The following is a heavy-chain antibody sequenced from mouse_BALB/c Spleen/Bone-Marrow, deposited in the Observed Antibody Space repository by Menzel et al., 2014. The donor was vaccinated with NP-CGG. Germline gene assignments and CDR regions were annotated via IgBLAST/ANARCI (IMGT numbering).Heavy chain of an antibody. J-gene: IGHJ1*01. D-gene: IGHD2-10*02. CDR2: IRLKSNNYAT. CDR1: GFTFSNYW. CDR3: TREYGRGYWYFDV. Sequence: EVKLMESGGGLVQPGGSMKLSCVASGFTFSNYWMNWVRQSPEKGLEWVAEIRLKSNNYATHYAESVKGRFTISRDDSKSSVYLQMNNLRTEGTGIYYCTREYGRGYWYFDVWGAGTTVTVSS. V-gene: IGHV6-6*02.